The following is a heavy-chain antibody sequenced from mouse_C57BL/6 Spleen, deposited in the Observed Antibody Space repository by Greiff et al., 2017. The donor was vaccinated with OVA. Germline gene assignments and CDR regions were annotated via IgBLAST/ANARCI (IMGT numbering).Heavy chain of an antibody. Sequence: EVKLVESGGDLVKPGGSLKLSCAASGFTFSSYGMSWVRQTPDKRLEWVATISSGGSYTYYPDSVKGRFTISRDNAKNTLYLQMSSLKSEDTAMYYWARHIGEFDGTRERGYLYFEVWGTGTTVTVSS. D-gene: IGHD1-1*01. J-gene: IGHJ1*03. CDR3: ARHIGEFDGTRERGYLYFEV. CDR1: GFTFSSYG. CDR2: ISSGGSYT. V-gene: IGHV5-6*01.